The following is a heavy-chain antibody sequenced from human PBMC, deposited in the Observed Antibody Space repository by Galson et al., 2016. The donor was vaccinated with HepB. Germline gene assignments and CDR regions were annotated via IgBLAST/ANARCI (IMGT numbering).Heavy chain of an antibody. J-gene: IGHJ5*02. V-gene: IGHV3-15*01. CDR3: TPPPHSYGP. CDR1: GFTFSSAW. Sequence: SLRLSCAASGFTFSSAWMSWVRQAPGKGLEWVGRIKMKTDGGTTDYAAPVKGRFIISKDDSKNTLYLQMNSLKTEDTAVYYCTPPPHSYGPWGQGTLVTVSS. CDR2: IKMKTDGGTT. D-gene: IGHD5-18*01.